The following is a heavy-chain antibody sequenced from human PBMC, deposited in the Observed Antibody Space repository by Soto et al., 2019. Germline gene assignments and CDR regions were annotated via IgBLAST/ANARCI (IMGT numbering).Heavy chain of an antibody. CDR2: MNPNSGNT. D-gene: IGHD2-8*01. V-gene: IGHV1-8*01. CDR3: AVLGYFTNGVCYPYYYYYMDV. Sequence: ASVKVSCKASGYTFTSYDINWVRQATGQGLEWMGWMNPNSGNTGYAQKFQGRVTMTRNTSISTAYMELSSLRSEDTAVYYCAVLGYFTNGVCYPYYYYYMDVWGKGTTVTVSS. J-gene: IGHJ6*03. CDR1: GYTFTSYD.